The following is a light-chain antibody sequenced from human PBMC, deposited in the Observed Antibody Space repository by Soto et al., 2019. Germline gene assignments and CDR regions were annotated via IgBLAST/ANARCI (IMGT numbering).Light chain of an antibody. CDR1: SRDVGNYNF. CDR2: DVT. CDR3: HSYRSSSTLYV. Sequence: QSALTQPASVSGSPGQSITISCTGTSRDVGNYNFVSWYQQHPGKAPKLLIYDVTDRPSGVSNRFSASKSGNTASLTISGLQAEDEADYYCHSYRSSSTLYVFGTGTKLTVL. J-gene: IGLJ1*01. V-gene: IGLV2-14*01.